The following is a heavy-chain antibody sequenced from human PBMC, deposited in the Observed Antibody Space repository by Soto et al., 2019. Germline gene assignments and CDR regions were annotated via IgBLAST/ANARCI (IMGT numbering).Heavy chain of an antibody. V-gene: IGHV3-30*18. CDR2: ISFDGRSQ. CDR1: GFEFNTYG. CDR3: AKDSSVTAAGSGGWFDP. J-gene: IGHJ5*02. Sequence: QVQLVESGGGVVQPGRSLRLSCAASGFEFNTYGLHWVRQAPGKGLEWVAAISFDGRSQYYADSVKGRFTISRDKSNSTLYLQVNSLGAEDTATYFCAKDSSVTAAGSGGWFDPWGPGTQVIVSS. D-gene: IGHD6-13*01.